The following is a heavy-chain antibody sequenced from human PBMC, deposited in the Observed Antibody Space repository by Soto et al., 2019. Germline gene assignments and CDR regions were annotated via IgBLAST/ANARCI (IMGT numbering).Heavy chain of an antibody. V-gene: IGHV3-30-3*01. J-gene: IGHJ4*02. CDR3: CVAAAGTRDPFDY. Sequence: GGSLRLSCAASGFTFSSYAMHWVRQAPGKGLEWVAVISYDGSNKYYEDSVKGRFTISRDNSKNTLYLQMNSLRAEDTAVYYCCVAAAGTRDPFDYWGQGTLVTVSS. CDR2: ISYDGSNK. D-gene: IGHD6-13*01. CDR1: GFTFSSYA.